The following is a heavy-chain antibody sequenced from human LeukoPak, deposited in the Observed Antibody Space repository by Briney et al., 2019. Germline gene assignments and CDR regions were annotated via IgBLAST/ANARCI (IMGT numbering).Heavy chain of an antibody. CDR1: GFTVSSNY. Sequence: GGSLRLSCAASGFTVSSNYMSWVRQAPGKGLEWVSVIYSGGSTYYADSVKGRFTISRDNSKNTLYLQMNSLRAEDTAVYNCAKEGSALWFGELSYYFDYWGQGTLVTVSS. J-gene: IGHJ4*02. CDR3: AKEGSALWFGELSYYFDY. CDR2: IYSGGST. D-gene: IGHD3-10*01. V-gene: IGHV3-53*01.